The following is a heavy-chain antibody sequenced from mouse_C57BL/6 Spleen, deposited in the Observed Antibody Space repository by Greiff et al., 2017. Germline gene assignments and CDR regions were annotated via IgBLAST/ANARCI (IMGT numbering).Heavy chain of an antibody. CDR2: ISYDGSN. D-gene: IGHD1-1*01. CDR1: GYSITSGYY. J-gene: IGHJ2*01. CDR3: ARAPNTTVVATDY. Sequence: EVKLMESGPGLVKSSQSLSLTCSVTGYSITSGYYWNWIRQFPGNKLEWVGYISYDGSNNYNPSLKNRISITRDTSNNQFFLKLNSGTTEDTATYYGARAPNTTVVATDYWGQGTTLTVSS. V-gene: IGHV3-6*01.